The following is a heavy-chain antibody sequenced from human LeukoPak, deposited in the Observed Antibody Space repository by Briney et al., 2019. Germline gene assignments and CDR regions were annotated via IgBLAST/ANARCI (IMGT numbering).Heavy chain of an antibody. Sequence: ASVKVFSTAPGYTSTSYDIRWVRQAPGQGLEWMGWISAYNGNTNYAQKFQGRVTMTTDTSTSTAYMELRSLRSDDTAVYYCARDLRTAVAGNWYDPWGQGSLVTVSS. D-gene: IGHD6-19*01. CDR1: GYTSTSYD. CDR3: ARDLRTAVAGNWYDP. V-gene: IGHV1-18*01. CDR2: ISAYNGNT. J-gene: IGHJ5*02.